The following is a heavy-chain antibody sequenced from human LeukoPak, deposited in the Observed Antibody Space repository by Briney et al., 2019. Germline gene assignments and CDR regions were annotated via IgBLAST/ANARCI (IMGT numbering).Heavy chain of an antibody. CDR2: VSSRGAT. D-gene: IGHD2-2*01. CDR3: ARAQKTMLSRADYFFYF. V-gene: IGHV4-59*01. Sequence: SETLYLTCNVSGASISVYYWSRIRQSPTRGLEWIGYVSSRGATNNNPSLKSRVTTSAHTSENQLSLKLTSVTAADTAVYYCARAQKTMLSRADYFFYFWGQGLLVTVSS. J-gene: IGHJ4*02. CDR1: GASISVYY.